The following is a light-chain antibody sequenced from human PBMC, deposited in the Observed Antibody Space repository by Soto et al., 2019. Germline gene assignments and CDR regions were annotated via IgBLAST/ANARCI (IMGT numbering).Light chain of an antibody. V-gene: IGKV1-39*01. CDR1: QTISTY. J-gene: IGKJ2*01. Sequence: DIQMTQSPSSLSASVGDRVTITCRARQTISTYLNGYQHNPGKAPKLLIYAASTLQSGVPSRFSGSGSGTDFTLTISSLQPEDFATYYCQQSHGIPYTFGQGTKREIK. CDR3: QQSHGIPYT. CDR2: AAS.